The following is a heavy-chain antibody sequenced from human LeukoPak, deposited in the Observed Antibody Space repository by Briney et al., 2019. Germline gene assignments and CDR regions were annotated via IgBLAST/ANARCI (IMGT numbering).Heavy chain of an antibody. J-gene: IGHJ4*02. CDR3: ARGENYYDSSGYHSLFDY. Sequence: PGGSLRLSCAASGFTFSSYGMHWVRQAPGKGREWVSDIWYDGSNKYYADSVKGRYTISRDNSKNTLYLQMNSLRAEDKAVYYCARGENYYDSSGYHSLFDYWGRGTLVTVSS. D-gene: IGHD3-22*01. V-gene: IGHV3-33*01. CDR2: IWYDGSNK. CDR1: GFTFSSYG.